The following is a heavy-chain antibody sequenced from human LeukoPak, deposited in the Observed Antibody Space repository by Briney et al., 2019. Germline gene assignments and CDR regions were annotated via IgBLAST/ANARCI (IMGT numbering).Heavy chain of an antibody. Sequence: GGSLRLSCAASGFTFSSSAMSWVRQAPGKGLEWVSSISSSSSYIYYADSVKGRFTISRDNAKNSLYLQMNSLRAEDTAVYYCAREHYYGSGSYYYYGMDVWGQGTTVTVSS. CDR2: ISSSSSYI. CDR1: GFTFSSSA. D-gene: IGHD3-10*01. J-gene: IGHJ6*02. V-gene: IGHV3-21*01. CDR3: AREHYYGSGSYYYYGMDV.